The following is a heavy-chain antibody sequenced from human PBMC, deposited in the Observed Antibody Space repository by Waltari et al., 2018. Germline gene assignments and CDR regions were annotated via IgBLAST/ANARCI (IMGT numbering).Heavy chain of an antibody. V-gene: IGHV3-30-3*01. CDR2: ISYDGSNK. Sequence: QVQLVESGGGVVQPGRSLRLSCAASGFTFSSYAMHWVRQAPGKGLEWVAVISYDGSNKYYADSVKGRFTISRDNSKNTLYLQMNSLRAEDTAVYYCASATQVLVTPFDIWGQGTMVTVSS. D-gene: IGHD4-4*01. CDR1: GFTFSSYA. CDR3: ASATQVLVTPFDI. J-gene: IGHJ3*02.